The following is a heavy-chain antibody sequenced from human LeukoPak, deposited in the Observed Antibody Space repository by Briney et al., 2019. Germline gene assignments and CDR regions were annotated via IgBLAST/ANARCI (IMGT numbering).Heavy chain of an antibody. V-gene: IGHV3-66*02. CDR2: IYSGGAT. D-gene: IGHD3-10*01. Sequence: GGSQRLSCAASGFIVGSNYMNWVRQAPGKGFEWASSIYSGGATDYADSDKGRFIISRDSSKNTVYLQMNSLRSDDTAVYYCAGNNYASGTFLVYWGQGTLVTVSS. CDR3: AGNNYASGTFLVY. J-gene: IGHJ4*02. CDR1: GFIVGSNY.